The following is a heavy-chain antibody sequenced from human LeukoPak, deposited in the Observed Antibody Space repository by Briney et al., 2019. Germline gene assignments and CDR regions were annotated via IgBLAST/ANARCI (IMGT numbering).Heavy chain of an antibody. CDR3: ATVVRYYYYMDV. D-gene: IGHD1-14*01. J-gene: IGHJ6*03. CDR2: ISAYNGNT. V-gene: IGHV1-18*01. CDR1: GYTFTSYG. Sequence: ASVKVSCKASGYTFTSYGISWVRQAPGQGLEWMGWISAYNGNTNYAQKLQGRVTMTTDTSTSTAYMELRSLRSDDTAVYYCATVVRYYYYMDVWGKGTTVTVSS.